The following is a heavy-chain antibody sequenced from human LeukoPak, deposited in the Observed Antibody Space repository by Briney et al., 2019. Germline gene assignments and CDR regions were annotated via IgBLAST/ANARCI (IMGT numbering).Heavy chain of an antibody. CDR3: ARVRNGYKDLYYYYMDV. V-gene: IGHV4-59*01. CDR2: IYYSGST. Sequence: PSETLSLTCTVSGGSISSYYWSWIRQPPGKGLEWIGYIYYSGSTNYNPSLKSRVTISVDTSRNQFSLKLSSVTAADTAVYYCARVRNGYKDLYYYYMDVWGKGTTVTISS. J-gene: IGHJ6*03. D-gene: IGHD5-24*01. CDR1: GGSISSYY.